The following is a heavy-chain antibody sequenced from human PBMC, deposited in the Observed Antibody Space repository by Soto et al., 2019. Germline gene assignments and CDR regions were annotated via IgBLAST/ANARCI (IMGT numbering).Heavy chain of an antibody. D-gene: IGHD1-20*01. CDR2: INPSGGST. J-gene: IGHJ3*02. Sequence: ASVRVSCKASGYTFTSYYMHWVRQAPGQGLEWMGIINPSGGSTSYAQKFQGRVTMTRDTSTSTVYMELSSLRSEDTAVYYCARDNWTNAFDIWGQGTMVTVSS. CDR1: GYTFTSYY. V-gene: IGHV1-46*01. CDR3: ARDNWTNAFDI.